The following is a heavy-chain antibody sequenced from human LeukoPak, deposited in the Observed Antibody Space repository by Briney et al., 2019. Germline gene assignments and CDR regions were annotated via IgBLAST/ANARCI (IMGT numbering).Heavy chain of an antibody. V-gene: IGHV3-21*01. J-gene: IGHJ4*02. D-gene: IGHD2-2*01. CDR1: GFTFSSYT. Sequence: GGSLRLSCAVSGFTFSSYTMSWVRQAPGKGLEWVSSISSSSSYIYYADSVKGRFTISRDNAKNSLYLQMNSLRAEDTAVYYCARDSGIVVVPAAIGYWGQGTLVTVSS. CDR2: ISSSSSYI. CDR3: ARDSGIVVVPAAIGY.